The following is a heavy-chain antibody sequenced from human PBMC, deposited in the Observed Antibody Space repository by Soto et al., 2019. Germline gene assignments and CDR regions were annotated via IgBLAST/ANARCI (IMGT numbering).Heavy chain of an antibody. CDR1: GFTFSSYG. V-gene: IGHV3-33*01. Sequence: QVQLVESGGGVVQPGRSLRLSCAASGFTFSSYGMHWVRQAPGKGLEWVAVIWYDGSNKYYADSVKGRFTISRDNSKNTMYLQMNSLRAEDTAVYYCARDGQQWLVGDWFDPWGQGTLVTVSS. J-gene: IGHJ5*02. CDR2: IWYDGSNK. D-gene: IGHD6-19*01. CDR3: ARDGQQWLVGDWFDP.